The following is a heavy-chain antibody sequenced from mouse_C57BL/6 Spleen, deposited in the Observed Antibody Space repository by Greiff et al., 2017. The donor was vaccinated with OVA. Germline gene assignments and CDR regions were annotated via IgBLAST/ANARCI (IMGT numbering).Heavy chain of an antibody. J-gene: IGHJ2*01. V-gene: IGHV3-6*01. Sequence: VQLQQSGPGLVKPSQSLSLTCSVTGYSITSGYYWNWIRQFPGNKLEWMGYISYDGSNNYNPSLKNRISITRDTSKNQFFLKLNSVTTEDTATYYCARDLDWVFDYWGQGTTLTVSS. CDR3: ARDLDWVFDY. CDR1: GYSITSGYY. D-gene: IGHD4-1*01. CDR2: ISYDGSN.